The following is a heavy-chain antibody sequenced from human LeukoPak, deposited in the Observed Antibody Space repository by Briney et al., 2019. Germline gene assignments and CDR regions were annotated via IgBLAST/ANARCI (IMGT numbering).Heavy chain of an antibody. Sequence: ASVTVSCKASGYTSTGYYMHWVRQAPGQGLEWMGWINPNSGGTNYAQKFQGRVTMTRDTSISTAYMELSRLRSDDTAVYYCARPYYDFWSGHDAFDIWGQGTMVTVSS. V-gene: IGHV1-2*02. CDR2: INPNSGGT. D-gene: IGHD3-3*01. CDR3: ARPYYDFWSGHDAFDI. CDR1: GYTSTGYY. J-gene: IGHJ3*02.